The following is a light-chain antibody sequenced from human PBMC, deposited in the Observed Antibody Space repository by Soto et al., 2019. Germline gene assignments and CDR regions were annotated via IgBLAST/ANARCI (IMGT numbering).Light chain of an antibody. J-gene: IGKJ4*01. Sequence: EIVLTQPPGTLSLSPGERATLSCRASQSVANNYLAWYQQKPGQAPRFLMYDASSRATGIPDRFSGSGSGTDFTLTISRLEPEDFAVYYCEQYGSTPLTFGGGTKVEIK. CDR3: EQYGSTPLT. V-gene: IGKV3-20*01. CDR2: DAS. CDR1: QSVANNY.